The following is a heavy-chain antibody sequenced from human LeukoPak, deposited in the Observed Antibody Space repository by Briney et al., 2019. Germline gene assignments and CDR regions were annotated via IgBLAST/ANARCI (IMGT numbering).Heavy chain of an antibody. D-gene: IGHD3-3*01. CDR2: IIPILGIA. Sequence: SVKVSCKASGYTFTSYYMHWVRQAPGQGLEWMGRIIPILGIANYAQKFQGRVTITADKSTSTAYMELSSLRSEDTAVYYCARDPTGPDFWSGYYTAWGQGTLVTVSS. V-gene: IGHV1-69*04. J-gene: IGHJ5*02. CDR3: ARDPTGPDFWSGYYTA. CDR1: GYTFTSYY.